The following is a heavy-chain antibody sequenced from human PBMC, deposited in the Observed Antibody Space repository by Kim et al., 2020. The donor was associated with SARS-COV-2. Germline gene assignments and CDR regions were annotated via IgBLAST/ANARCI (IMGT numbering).Heavy chain of an antibody. Sequence: GGSLRLSCAASGFTLSNYWMHWVRQAPGKGLVWVSLYIRDGNTILYADYVKGRFTISGDNARNTLYLQMNSLCAEGTGMWYCCRDRSDYVGHFVIWGQGT. J-gene: IGHJ3*02. CDR2: YIRDGNTI. CDR1: GFTLSNYW. V-gene: IGHV3-74*01. CDR3: CRDRSDYVGHFVI. D-gene: IGHD4-17*01.